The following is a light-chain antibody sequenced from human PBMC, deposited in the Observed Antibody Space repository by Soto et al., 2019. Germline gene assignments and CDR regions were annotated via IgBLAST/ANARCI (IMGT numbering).Light chain of an antibody. V-gene: IGLV1-40*01. Sequence: QSVLTQPPSVSGAPGQRVTISCTGSSSNVGTGYDVHWYQQLPGTAPKLLIYGNINRPSGVPDRFSGSKSGSSASLAITGLQADDEADYYCQSSDSRLSGSDVFGTGTKLTVL. CDR2: GNI. CDR1: SSNVGTGYD. J-gene: IGLJ1*01. CDR3: QSSDSRLSGSDV.